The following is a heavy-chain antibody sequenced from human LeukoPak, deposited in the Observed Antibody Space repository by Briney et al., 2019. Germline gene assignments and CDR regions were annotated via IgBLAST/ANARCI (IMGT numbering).Heavy chain of an antibody. Sequence: GGSLRLSCAASGFTFSSSAMSWVRQAPGKGLEWVSGISGSGRGGSVYYADSVKGRFTISRDNSKNTLYLQMNSLRAEDTAVYYCAKGSLYCSSTSCFIFDYWGQGTLVTVSS. CDR2: ISGSGRGGSV. J-gene: IGHJ4*02. D-gene: IGHD2-2*01. CDR3: AKGSLYCSSTSCFIFDY. V-gene: IGHV3-23*01. CDR1: GFTFSSSA.